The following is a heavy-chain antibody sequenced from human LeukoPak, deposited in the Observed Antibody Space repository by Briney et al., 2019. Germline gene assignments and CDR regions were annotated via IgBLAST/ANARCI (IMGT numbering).Heavy chain of an antibody. CDR2: INHSGST. D-gene: IGHD3-16*02. V-gene: IGHV4-34*01. J-gene: IGHJ4*02. CDR1: GGSFSGYY. Sequence: SETLSLTCAVYGGSFSGYYWSWIRQPPGKGLEWIGEINHSGSTNYNPSLKSRVIISANTSKNQFSLKLSSVTAADTAVDYCARVGGYDYVWGSYRRKPSFDYWGQGTLVTVSS. CDR3: ARVGGYDYVWGSYRRKPSFDY.